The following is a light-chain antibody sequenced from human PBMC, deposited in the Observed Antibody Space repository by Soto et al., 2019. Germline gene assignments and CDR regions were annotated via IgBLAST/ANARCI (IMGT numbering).Light chain of an antibody. CDR1: QDINSY. J-gene: IGKJ4*01. CDR3: QQYNIYPLT. CDR2: GAS. V-gene: IGKV1D-16*01. Sequence: DVQMTQSPSSLSASVGDRVTITCRASQDINSYLDWYQQKPGNAPKSLIYGASSLQTGVPSRFSGSESGTDFTLTISTLQPEDSANYYCQQYNIYPLTFGGVTKVEIK.